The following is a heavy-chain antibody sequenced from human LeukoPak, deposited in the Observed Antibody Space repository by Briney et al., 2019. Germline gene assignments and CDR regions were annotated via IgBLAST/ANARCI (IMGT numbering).Heavy chain of an antibody. CDR3: ARGAPLDWWERQGGKLFDY. CDR1: GYTFTGYY. V-gene: IGHV1-2*02. Sequence: ASVKVSCKASGYTFTGYYMHWVRQAPGQGLEWMGWINPNSGGTNYAQKFQGRVTMTRDTSISTAYMELSRLRSDDTAVYYCARGAPLDWWERQGGKLFDYWGQGTLVTVSS. D-gene: IGHD1-26*01. J-gene: IGHJ4*02. CDR2: INPNSGGT.